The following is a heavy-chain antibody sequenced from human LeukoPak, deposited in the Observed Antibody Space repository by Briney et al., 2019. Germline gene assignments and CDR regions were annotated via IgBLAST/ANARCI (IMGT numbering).Heavy chain of an antibody. V-gene: IGHV3-7*01. CDR3: ATRYCSIAACRASSYKCMDD. J-gene: IGHJ6*04. Sequence: GGSLRLSCAASGFTFSDNWMTWVRQAPGRGLEWVANINQDGGGRYYVDSVQGRFIISRDNAQNSVHLQMNSLRAEDTAVYYCATRYCSIAACRASSYKCMDDWGKGTTVIVSS. D-gene: IGHD2-2*01. CDR2: INQDGGGR. CDR1: GFTFSDNW.